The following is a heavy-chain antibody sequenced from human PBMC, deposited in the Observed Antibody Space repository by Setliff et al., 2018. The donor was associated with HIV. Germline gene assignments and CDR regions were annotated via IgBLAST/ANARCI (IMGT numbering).Heavy chain of an antibody. D-gene: IGHD1-26*01. J-gene: IGHJ3*02. Sequence: SETLSLTCTVSGGSISSHYWSWIRQPPGKGLEWIGYIYSTGRTNYNPSLKSRVTISVDTSKNQFSLQLSSVTAADTAVYYCARVQWDLLYVPDAFDIWGQGIMVTVAS. CDR2: IYSTGRT. CDR3: ARVQWDLLYVPDAFDI. CDR1: GGSISSHY. V-gene: IGHV4-59*11.